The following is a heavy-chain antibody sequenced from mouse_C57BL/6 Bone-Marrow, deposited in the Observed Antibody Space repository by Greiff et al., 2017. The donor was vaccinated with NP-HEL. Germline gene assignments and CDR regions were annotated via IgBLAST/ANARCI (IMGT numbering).Heavy chain of an antibody. V-gene: IGHV14-4*01. CDR3: TTYRGTTWFAY. CDR1: GFNIKDDY. J-gene: IGHJ3*01. D-gene: IGHD2-12*01. CDR2: IDPENGDT. Sequence: VQLQQYGAELVRPGASVKLSCTASGFNIKDDYMHWVKQRPEQGLEWIGWIDPENGDTEYASKFQGKATITADTSSNTAYLQLSSLTSEDTAVYYCTTYRGTTWFAYWGQGTLVTVSA.